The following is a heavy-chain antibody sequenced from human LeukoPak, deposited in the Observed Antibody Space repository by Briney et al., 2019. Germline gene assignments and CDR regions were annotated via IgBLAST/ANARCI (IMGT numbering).Heavy chain of an antibody. Sequence: GGSLRLSCTASGFSFSSYAMSWVRQAPGKGLEWVSAISGSGGNTYYADSVKGRFTISRDNSKNTLFLQMYSLRADDTAVYSCAKDKGPTGSYYFDYWGQGTLVTVSS. CDR2: ISGSGGNT. V-gene: IGHV3-23*01. CDR3: AKDKGPTGSYYFDY. D-gene: IGHD4-17*01. J-gene: IGHJ4*02. CDR1: GFSFSSYA.